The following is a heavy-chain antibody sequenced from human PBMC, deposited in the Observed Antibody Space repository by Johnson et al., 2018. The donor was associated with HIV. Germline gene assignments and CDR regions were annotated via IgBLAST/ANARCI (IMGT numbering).Heavy chain of an antibody. CDR2: ISGSDGAI. V-gene: IGHV3-23*04. J-gene: IGHJ3*02. D-gene: IGHD6-19*01. CDR1: GFTFSSYA. CDR3: ARSGNRQWLVRGAFDI. Sequence: VQLVESGGGLVQPGGSLRLSCAASGFTFSSYAMSWVRQAPGKGLEWVSYISGSDGAIWYADSVKGRFTISRDNSENTLYLQMNSLRAEDTAVFFCARSGNRQWLVRGAFDIWGQGTMVTVSS.